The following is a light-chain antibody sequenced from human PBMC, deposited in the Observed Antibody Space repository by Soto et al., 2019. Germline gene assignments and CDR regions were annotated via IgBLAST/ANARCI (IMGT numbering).Light chain of an antibody. J-gene: IGLJ2*01. Sequence: QSVLTQPASVSGSPGQSITISCTGTSSDVGGYNYVSWYQQHPGKAPKLMIYEVSHRPSGVSHRFSGSKSDNTASLTISGLQAEDEADYYCSSYTISSTLVFGGGTKLTVL. CDR2: EVS. CDR1: SSDVGGYNY. CDR3: SSYTISSTLV. V-gene: IGLV2-14*01.